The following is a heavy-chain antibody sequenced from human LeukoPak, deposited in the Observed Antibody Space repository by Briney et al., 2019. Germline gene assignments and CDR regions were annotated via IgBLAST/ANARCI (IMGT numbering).Heavy chain of an antibody. J-gene: IGHJ5*02. CDR3: AKIPDFWSGYKGNWFDP. CDR1: GFTFSSYA. V-gene: IGHV3-23*01. Sequence: PGGSLRLSCAASGFTFSSYAMSWVRQAPGKGLEWVSATSGSGGSTYYADSVKGRFTISRDNSKNTLYLQMNSLRAEDTAVYYCAKIPDFWSGYKGNWFDPWGQGTLVTVSS. CDR2: TSGSGGST. D-gene: IGHD3-3*01.